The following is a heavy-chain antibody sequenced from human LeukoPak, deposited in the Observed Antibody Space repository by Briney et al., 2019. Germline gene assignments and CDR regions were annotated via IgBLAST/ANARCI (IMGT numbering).Heavy chain of an antibody. D-gene: IGHD1-26*01. CDR2: MNPNSGNT. CDR3: AKVAMTRYSGSQFDY. CDR1: GYTFTSYD. Sequence: SGSVKVSCKASGYTFTSYDINWVRQATGQGLEWMGWMNPNSGNTGYAQKFQGRVTMTRNTSISTAYMELSSLRSEDTAVYYCAKVAMTRYSGSQFDYWGQGTLVTVSS. J-gene: IGHJ4*02. V-gene: IGHV1-8*01.